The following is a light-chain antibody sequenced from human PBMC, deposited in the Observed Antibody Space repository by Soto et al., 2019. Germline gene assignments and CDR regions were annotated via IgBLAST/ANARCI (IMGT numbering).Light chain of an antibody. V-gene: IGKV1-39*01. CDR1: QSISNY. J-gene: IGKJ4*01. CDR2: AAS. Sequence: DMEMTQSPSSLSASVGDRVTITCRASQSISNYLNWYQHKPGKVPKLLIYAASSLQSGVPTRFRGSGSGKDFTLTINSLQPEDFATYYCQQSYGTPLTFAGGPRLRSN. CDR3: QQSYGTPLT.